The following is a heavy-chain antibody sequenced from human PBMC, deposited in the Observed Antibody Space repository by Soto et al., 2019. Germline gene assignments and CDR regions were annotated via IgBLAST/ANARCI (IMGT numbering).Heavy chain of an antibody. V-gene: IGHV1-58*01. CDR2: IVVGSGNT. CDR1: GFTFTSSA. Sequence: QMQLVQSGPEVKKPGTSVKVSCKASGFTFTSSAVQWVRQARGQRLAWIGWIVVGSGNTNYAQKFQERVTITRDMSTSTAYMELSSLRAEDTGVYYCAAMYYGSGSYYSDAFDSWGQGTMVTVSS. D-gene: IGHD3-10*01. CDR3: AAMYYGSGSYYSDAFDS. J-gene: IGHJ3*02.